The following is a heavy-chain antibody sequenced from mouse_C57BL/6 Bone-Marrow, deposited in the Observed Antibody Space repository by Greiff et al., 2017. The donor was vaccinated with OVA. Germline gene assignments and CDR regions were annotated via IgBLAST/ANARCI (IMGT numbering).Heavy chain of an antibody. Sequence: VMLVESGAELVRPGTSVKVSCKASGYAFTNYLIEWVKQRPGQGLEWIGVINPGSGGTNYNEKFKGKATLTADKSSSTAYMQLSSLTSEDSAVYFCARGHYGNWAWFAYWGQGTLVTVSA. V-gene: IGHV1-54*01. J-gene: IGHJ3*01. CDR3: ARGHYGNWAWFAY. CDR2: INPGSGGT. CDR1: GYAFTNYL. D-gene: IGHD2-1*01.